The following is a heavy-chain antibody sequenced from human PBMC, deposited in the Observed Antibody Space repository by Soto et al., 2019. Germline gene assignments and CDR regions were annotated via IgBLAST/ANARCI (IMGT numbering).Heavy chain of an antibody. CDR2: IGTAGDT. CDR3: ARARAFYYYDSSGYYDAFDI. Sequence: ESGGGLVQPGGSLRLSCATSGFTFSSYDMHRVRQATGKGLEWVSAIGTAGDTYYPGSVKGRFTISRENAKNSLYLQMNSLRAGDTAVYYCARARAFYYYDSSGYYDAFDIWGQGTMVTVSS. CDR1: GFTFSSYD. J-gene: IGHJ3*02. D-gene: IGHD3-22*01. V-gene: IGHV3-13*01.